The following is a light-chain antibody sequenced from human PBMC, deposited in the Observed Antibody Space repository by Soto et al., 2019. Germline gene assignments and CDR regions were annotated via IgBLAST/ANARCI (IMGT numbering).Light chain of an antibody. J-gene: IGLJ1*01. CDR3: SSYTRQYTPSYV. V-gene: IGLV2-14*01. Sequence: QSALTQPASVSGSPGQSITLSCTGTSSDVGGYNYVSWYQQHPDKAPKLMIYEVSNRPSGISHRFSGSKSGNTASLTISGLRAEDEADYYCSSYTRQYTPSYVFGTGTKLTVL. CDR1: SSDVGGYNY. CDR2: EVS.